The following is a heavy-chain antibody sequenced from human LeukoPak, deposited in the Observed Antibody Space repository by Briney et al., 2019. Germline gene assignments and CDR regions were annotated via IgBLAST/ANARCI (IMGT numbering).Heavy chain of an antibody. D-gene: IGHD4-17*01. CDR1: GFSFITYS. CDR2: ISSTSDYI. Sequence: PGGSLRLSCAASGFSFITYSMNWVRQAPGKGLEWVSSISSTSDYIYYADSVKGRFTISRDNAKKSLYLQMNSLGAEDTAVYYCARGATTTRFGRFDPWGQGTRVIVSS. J-gene: IGHJ5*02. V-gene: IGHV3-21*01. CDR3: ARGATTTRFGRFDP.